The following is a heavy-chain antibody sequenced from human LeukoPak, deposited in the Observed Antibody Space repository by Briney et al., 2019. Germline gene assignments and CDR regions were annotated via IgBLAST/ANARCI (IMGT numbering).Heavy chain of an antibody. J-gene: IGHJ4*02. D-gene: IGHD3-22*01. Sequence: GASVKVSCKASGYTFTGYYMHWVRQAPGQGLEWMGRINPNSGGTNYAQKFQGRVTMTRDTSISTAYMELSRLRSDDTAVYYCARGRGEQGYYDSSGHYRYSTGRQPLDYWGQGTLVTVSS. CDR1: GYTFTGYY. CDR3: ARGRGEQGYYDSSGHYRYSTGRQPLDY. V-gene: IGHV1-2*06. CDR2: INPNSGGT.